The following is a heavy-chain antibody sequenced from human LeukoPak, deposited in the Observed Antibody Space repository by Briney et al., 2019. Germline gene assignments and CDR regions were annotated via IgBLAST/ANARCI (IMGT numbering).Heavy chain of an antibody. Sequence: VGSLRLSCTVSGFTVSSNSMSWVRQAPGKGLEWVSFIYSDNTHYSDSVKGRFTISRDNSKNTLYLQMNRLRAEDTAVYYCASRAGAYYHPYASWGQGTLVAASS. CDR1: GFTVSSNS. D-gene: IGHD4/OR15-4a*01. V-gene: IGHV3-53*01. J-gene: IGHJ5*02. CDR2: IYSDNT. CDR3: ASRAGAYYHPYAS.